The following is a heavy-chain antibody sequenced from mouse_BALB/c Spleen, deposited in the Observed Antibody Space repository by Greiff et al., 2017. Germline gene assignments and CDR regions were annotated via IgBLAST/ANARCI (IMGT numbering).Heavy chain of an antibody. CDR1: GFTFSSFG. CDR3: ERGYGYVSYYDMGY. Sequence: EVNLVESGGGLVQPGGSRKLSCAASGFTFSSFGMHWVRQAPEKGLEWVAYISSGSSTIYYADTVKGRFTISRDNPKNTLFLQMTSLRSEDTAMYYCERGYGYVSYYDMGYWGQETSVTVSS. D-gene: IGHD1-2*01. V-gene: IGHV5-17*02. J-gene: IGHJ4*01. CDR2: ISSGSSTI.